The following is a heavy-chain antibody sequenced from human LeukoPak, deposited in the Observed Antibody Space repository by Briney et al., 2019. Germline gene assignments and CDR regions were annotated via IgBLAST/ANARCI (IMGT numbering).Heavy chain of an antibody. CDR3: ARSGYMGGGRLDYYYYYMDV. CDR1: GYTFTGYY. J-gene: IGHJ6*03. V-gene: IGHV1-2*02. D-gene: IGHD2-15*01. Sequence: APVKVSCKASGYTFTGYYMHWVRQAPGQGLEWMGWINPKSGGTNYAQKFQGKVTMTRDTSISTAYMELRSLRSDDTAVYYCARSGYMGGGRLDYYYYYMDVWGKGTTVTISS. CDR2: INPKSGGT.